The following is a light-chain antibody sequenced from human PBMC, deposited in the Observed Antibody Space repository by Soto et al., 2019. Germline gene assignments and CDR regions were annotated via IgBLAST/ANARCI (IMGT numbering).Light chain of an antibody. CDR1: TSNIGNNR. J-gene: IGLJ2*01. CDR2: SNN. V-gene: IGLV1-44*01. Sequence: QAVLTQPPSASGTPGQSVTISCSGGTSNIGNNRVNWYQQLPGTAPKLLIYSNNERPSGVPDRFSGSKSGTSASLAISGLQSDDETDYYCSTWDDSLSGVVFGGGTKLTVL. CDR3: STWDDSLSGVV.